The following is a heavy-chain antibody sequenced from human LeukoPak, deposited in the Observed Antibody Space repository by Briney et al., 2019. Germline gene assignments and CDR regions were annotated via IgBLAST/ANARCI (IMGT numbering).Heavy chain of an antibody. D-gene: IGHD1-26*01. CDR2: ISGSFGST. CDR1: GFTFSSYA. J-gene: IGHJ4*02. Sequence: GGSLRLSCAASGFTFSSYAMSWVRQPPGRGLEWVSAISGSFGSTYYADSVKGRFIISRDNSKNTFYLQMNSLRAEDTAVYYCAKVLSGSQDYWGQGTLVTVFS. V-gene: IGHV3-23*01. CDR3: AKVLSGSQDY.